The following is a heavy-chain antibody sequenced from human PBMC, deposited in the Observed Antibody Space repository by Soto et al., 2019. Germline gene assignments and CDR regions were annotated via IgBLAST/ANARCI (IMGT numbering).Heavy chain of an antibody. D-gene: IGHD3-16*02. V-gene: IGHV3-7*01. CDR1: GFTFSRYW. J-gene: IGHJ4*02. Sequence: ESGGGLVQPGGSLRLSCAASGFTFSRYWMSWVRQAPGKGLEWVANIKQDGSEKYYVDSVKGRFTISRDNAKNSLYLQMNSLRAEDTAVYYCARGQNYRHDYWGQGTLVTVSS. CDR3: ARGQNYRHDY. CDR2: IKQDGSEK.